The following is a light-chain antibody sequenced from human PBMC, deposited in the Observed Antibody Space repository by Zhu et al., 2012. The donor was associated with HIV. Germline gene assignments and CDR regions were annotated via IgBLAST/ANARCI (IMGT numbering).Light chain of an antibody. Sequence: EVVMTQSPATLSVSPGERVTLSCRASQSLANKLAWYQQKRDQAPRLLVYDASTRATGIPGRFSGSGSGPEFTLTISSLQSEDFAVYYCQAHNTWPPIFGQGTKLEIK. CDR1: QSLANK. CDR3: QAHNTWPPI. V-gene: IGKV3-15*01. CDR2: DAS. J-gene: IGKJ2*01.